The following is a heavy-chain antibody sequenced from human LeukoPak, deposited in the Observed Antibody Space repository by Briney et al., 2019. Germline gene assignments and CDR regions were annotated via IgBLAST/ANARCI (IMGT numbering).Heavy chain of an antibody. CDR3: ASVNYYDSSGYYGIFDY. J-gene: IGHJ4*02. V-gene: IGHV1-69*06. Sequence: AASVKVSCKASGGTFSSYAISWVRQAPGQGLEWMGGSIPIFGTANYAQKFQGRVTITADKSTSTAYMELSSLRSEDTAVYYCASVNYYDSSGYYGIFDYWGQGTLVTVSS. CDR2: SIPIFGTA. CDR1: GGTFSSYA. D-gene: IGHD3-22*01.